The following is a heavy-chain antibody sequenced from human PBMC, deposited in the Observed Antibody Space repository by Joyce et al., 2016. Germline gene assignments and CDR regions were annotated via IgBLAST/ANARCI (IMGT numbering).Heavy chain of an antibody. V-gene: IGHV3-21*01. CDR2: RSSSSSYI. CDR1: GFTFSSYS. Sequence: ELQLVESGGGLVKPGGSLRLSCAAPGFTFSSYSLSWVGQVAGKGVECVSARSSSSSYIKYTDSVKGRLTISRGNAKNSLYLQMNSLRVEDTAVYYCARSSYTIGIFDYWGQRTLVSGSS. J-gene: IGHJ4*02. D-gene: IGHD3-16*02. CDR3: ARSSYTIGIFDY.